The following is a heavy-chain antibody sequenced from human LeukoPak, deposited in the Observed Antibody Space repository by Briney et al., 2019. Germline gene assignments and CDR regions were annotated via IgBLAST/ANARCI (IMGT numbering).Heavy chain of an antibody. D-gene: IGHD3-3*01. CDR1: GGSISSGDYY. CDR3: ASASLGSGNDH. Sequence: SETLSLTCTVSGGSISSGDYYWSWIRQPPGKGLEWIGYIYYSGSTNYNPSLKSRVTMSVDTSKNQFSLKLSSVTAADTAVYYCASASLGSGNDHWGQGTLVTVSS. CDR2: IYYSGST. V-gene: IGHV4-61*08. J-gene: IGHJ4*02.